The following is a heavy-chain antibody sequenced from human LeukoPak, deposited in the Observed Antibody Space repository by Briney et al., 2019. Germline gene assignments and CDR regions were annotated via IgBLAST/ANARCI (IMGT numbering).Heavy chain of an antibody. Sequence: SETLSLTCTVSGGSISSGGYYWGWIRQPPGKGLEWIGEINHSGSTNYNPSLKSRVTISVDTSKNQFSLKLSSVTAADTAVYYCARPYYEADILTGSDAFDIWGQGTMVTVSS. CDR3: ARPYYEADILTGSDAFDI. D-gene: IGHD3-9*01. V-gene: IGHV4-39*07. CDR1: GGSISSGGYY. CDR2: INHSGST. J-gene: IGHJ3*02.